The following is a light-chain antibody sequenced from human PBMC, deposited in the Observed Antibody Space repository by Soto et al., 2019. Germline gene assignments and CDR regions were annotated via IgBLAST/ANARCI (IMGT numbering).Light chain of an antibody. V-gene: IGLV1-44*01. Sequence: QSVLTQPPSASGTPGQRVTTACSGSSSNIGSTTVKWYQQLPGTAPKLLIYNNNQRPSGVPDRFSGSKSGTSASLAISGLQPGDEADYYCAAWDGSLNGVVFGGGTKLTVL. CDR1: SSNIGSTT. CDR3: AAWDGSLNGVV. CDR2: NNN. J-gene: IGLJ3*02.